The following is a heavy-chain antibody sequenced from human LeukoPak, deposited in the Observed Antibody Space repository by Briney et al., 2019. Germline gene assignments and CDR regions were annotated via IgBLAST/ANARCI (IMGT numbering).Heavy chain of an antibody. Sequence: SETLSLTCAVYGGSFSGYYWSWIRQPPGKGLEWIGEINHGGSTNYNPSLKSRVTISVDTSKNQFSLKLSSVTAADTAVYYCARALPTADIWFGELPDYWGQGTLVTVSS. CDR2: INHGGST. CDR1: GGSFSGYY. CDR3: ARALPTADIWFGELPDY. D-gene: IGHD3-10*01. J-gene: IGHJ4*02. V-gene: IGHV4-34*01.